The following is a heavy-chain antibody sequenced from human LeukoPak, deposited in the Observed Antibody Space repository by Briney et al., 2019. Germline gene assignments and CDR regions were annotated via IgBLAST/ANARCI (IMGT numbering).Heavy chain of an antibody. D-gene: IGHD3-10*01. J-gene: IGHJ4*02. Sequence: GGSLRLSCAASGFIFSSYEMNWVRQAPGKGLEWVSSISGGDPTTYYADSVKGRFTISRDNSKNTLYLQMNSLRAEDTAIYYCAKESLLLRGPLLIYYFDYWGQGTLVTVSS. CDR2: ISGGDPTT. V-gene: IGHV3-23*01. CDR3: AKESLLLRGPLLIYYFDY. CDR1: GFIFSSYE.